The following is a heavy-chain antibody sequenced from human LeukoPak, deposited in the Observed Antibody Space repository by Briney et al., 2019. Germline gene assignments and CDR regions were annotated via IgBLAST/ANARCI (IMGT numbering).Heavy chain of an antibody. Sequence: GGSLRLSCAVSGFTFSNNWMTWVRQAPGKGLEWVANINQDGGEKYYVDSVKGRLTISRDNAKNSLYLQMDSLRAEDTAVYHCATGRSCTTCYLPDYWGQGTLVTVSS. CDR3: ATGRSCTTCYLPDY. CDR2: INQDGGEK. D-gene: IGHD2-2*01. V-gene: IGHV3-7*01. J-gene: IGHJ4*02. CDR1: GFTFSNNW.